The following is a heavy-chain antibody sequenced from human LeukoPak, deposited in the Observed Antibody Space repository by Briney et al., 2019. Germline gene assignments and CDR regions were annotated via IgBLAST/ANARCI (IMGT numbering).Heavy chain of an antibody. D-gene: IGHD2-8*01. CDR3: ARDSYIMAKRVYYYYMDV. Sequence: SETLSLTCAVYGGSFSGYYWSWIRQPPGKGLEWIGEINHSGSTNYNPSLKSRVTISVDTSKNQFSLKLSSVTAADTAVYYCARDSYIMAKRVYYYYMDVWGKGTTVTVSS. CDR2: INHSGST. V-gene: IGHV4-34*01. J-gene: IGHJ6*03. CDR1: GGSFSGYY.